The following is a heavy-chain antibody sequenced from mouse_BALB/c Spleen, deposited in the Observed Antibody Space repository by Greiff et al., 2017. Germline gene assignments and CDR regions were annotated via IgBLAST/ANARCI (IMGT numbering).Heavy chain of an antibody. Sequence: EGNVVESGGGLVQPGGSLRLSCATSGFTFTDYYMSWVRQPPGKALEWLGFIRNKANGYTTEYSASVKGRFTISRDNSQSILYLQMNTLRAEDSATYYCAREYGNYFDYWGQGTTLTVSS. V-gene: IGHV7-3*02. J-gene: IGHJ2*01. CDR1: GFTFTDYY. CDR2: IRNKANGYTT. D-gene: IGHD2-10*02. CDR3: AREYGNYFDY.